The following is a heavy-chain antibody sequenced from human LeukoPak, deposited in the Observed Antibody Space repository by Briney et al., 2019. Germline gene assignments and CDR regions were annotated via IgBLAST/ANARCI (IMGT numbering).Heavy chain of an antibody. CDR2: ISSSSSYI. V-gene: IGHV3-21*01. CDR3: ARDNDFWSGSHGWFDP. J-gene: IGHJ5*02. Sequence: GGSLRLSCAASGFTFSSYSMNWVRQAPGKGLEWVSSISSSSSYIYYADSVKGRFTISRDNAKNSPYLQMNSLRAEDTAVYYCARDNDFWSGSHGWFDPWGQGTLVTVSS. D-gene: IGHD3-3*01. CDR1: GFTFSSYS.